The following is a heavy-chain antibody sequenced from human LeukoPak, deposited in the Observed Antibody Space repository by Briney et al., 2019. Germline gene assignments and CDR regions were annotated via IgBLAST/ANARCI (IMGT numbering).Heavy chain of an antibody. CDR2: INPNSGGT. Sequence: ASVKVSCKASGYTFTDYYIHWVRQAPGQGPEWMGWINPNSGGTNYAQKFQGRVTMTRDTSINTAYMDLSRLRSDDTAVYYCAREPLPNFQVLVTRYFDYWGQGTLVTVSS. J-gene: IGHJ4*02. V-gene: IGHV1-2*02. CDR1: GYTFTDYY. D-gene: IGHD6-13*01. CDR3: AREPLPNFQVLVTRYFDY.